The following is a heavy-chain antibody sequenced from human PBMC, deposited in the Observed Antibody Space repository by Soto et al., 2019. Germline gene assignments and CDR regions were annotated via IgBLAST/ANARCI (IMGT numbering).Heavy chain of an antibody. CDR3: ARHRGSGWSIDY. V-gene: IGHV5-10-1*01. Sequence: GESLKISCKGSGYSFTSYWISWVRQMPGKGLEWMGRIDPSDSYTNYSPSFQGHVTISADRSISTAYLQWSSLKASDTAIYYCARHRGSGWSIDYWGQGTLVTVSS. CDR2: IDPSDSYT. CDR1: GYSFTSYW. J-gene: IGHJ4*02. D-gene: IGHD6-19*01.